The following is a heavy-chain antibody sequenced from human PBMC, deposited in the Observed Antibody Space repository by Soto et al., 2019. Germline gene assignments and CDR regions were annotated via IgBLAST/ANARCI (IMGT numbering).Heavy chain of an antibody. J-gene: IGHJ4*02. CDR3: ATVYSGWYFH. V-gene: IGHV1-24*01. CDR2: FDPEDGET. CDR1: GYTLTELS. Sequence: VSVTVSCKVSGYTLTELSMHWVRQAPGKGLEWMGGFDPEDGETIYAQKFQGRVTMTEDTSTDTAYMELSSLRSEDTAVYYCATVYSGWYFHWGQGTLVTVSS. D-gene: IGHD6-19*01.